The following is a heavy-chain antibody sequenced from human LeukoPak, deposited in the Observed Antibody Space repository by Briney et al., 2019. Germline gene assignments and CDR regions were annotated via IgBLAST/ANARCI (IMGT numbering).Heavy chain of an antibody. J-gene: IGHJ4*02. CDR2: ISWNSGSI. V-gene: IGHV3-9*01. D-gene: IGHD4-23*01. Sequence: PGGSLRLSCAASGFTFDDYAMHWVRQAPGKGLEWVSGISWNSGSIGYADSVKGRFTISRDNAKNSLYLQMNSLRAEDTALYYCAKDMIYGGNPPLRGFDYWGQGTLVTVSS. CDR1: GFTFDDYA. CDR3: AKDMIYGGNPPLRGFDY.